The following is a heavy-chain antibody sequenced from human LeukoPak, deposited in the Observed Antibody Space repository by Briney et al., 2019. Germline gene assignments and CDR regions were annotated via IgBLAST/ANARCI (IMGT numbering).Heavy chain of an antibody. Sequence: GGSLRLSCAASGFTFSSYSMNWVRQAPGKGLEWVSSISSSSSYIYYADSVKGRFTISRDNAKNSLYLQMNSLRAEDTAVYYCARVYCSSTSCAAYYFDYWGQGTLVTVSS. D-gene: IGHD2-2*01. J-gene: IGHJ4*02. CDR2: ISSSSSYI. V-gene: IGHV3-21*01. CDR3: ARVYCSSTSCAAYYFDY. CDR1: GFTFSSYS.